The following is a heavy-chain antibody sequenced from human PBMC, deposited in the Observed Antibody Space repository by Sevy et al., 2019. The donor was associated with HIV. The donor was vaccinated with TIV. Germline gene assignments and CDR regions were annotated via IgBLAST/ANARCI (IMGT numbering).Heavy chain of an antibody. CDR1: GFTFRGHA. D-gene: IGHD5-18*01. CDR2: IRSKGCGGTK. CDR3: RRGRTVSYHSYYGMDV. J-gene: IGHJ6*02. V-gene: IGHV3-49*03. Sequence: GGSLRLSCRTSGFTFRGHAMNWFRQAPGEGLEWVGMIRSKGCGGTKEYAGSVRGRFTITRKNSNGMDSIQMNSLKTEETDVYYCRRGRTVSYHSYYGMDVWGQGTTVTVSS.